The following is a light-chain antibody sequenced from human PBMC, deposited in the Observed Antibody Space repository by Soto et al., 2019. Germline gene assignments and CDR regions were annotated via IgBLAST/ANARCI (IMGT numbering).Light chain of an antibody. J-gene: IGKJ4*01. Sequence: EIVLTQSPATLSLSPGERATLSCRASQSVSSFLAWYQQRPGQPPRLLIYDVSNRAPGSPTRFSGSGSGTDFTLTISSLEPEDCAVYYCQQRINWPLTFGGGTKVEIK. CDR2: DVS. V-gene: IGKV3-11*01. CDR3: QQRINWPLT. CDR1: QSVSSF.